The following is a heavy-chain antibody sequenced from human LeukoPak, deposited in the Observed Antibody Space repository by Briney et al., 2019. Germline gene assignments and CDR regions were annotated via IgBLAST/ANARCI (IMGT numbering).Heavy chain of an antibody. V-gene: IGHV1-2*02. J-gene: IGHJ4*02. Sequence: ASAKVSCKASGYTFTGYYMHWVRQAPGQGLEWMGWINPNSGGTNYAQKFQGRVTMTRDTSISTAYMELSRLRSDDTAVYYCARGYCSSTSCSDYFDYWGQGTLVTVSS. CDR3: ARGYCSSTSCSDYFDY. CDR1: GYTFTGYY. D-gene: IGHD2-2*01. CDR2: INPNSGGT.